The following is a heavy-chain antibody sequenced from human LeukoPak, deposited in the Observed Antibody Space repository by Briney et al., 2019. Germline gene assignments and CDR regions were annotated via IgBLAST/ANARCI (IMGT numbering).Heavy chain of an antibody. D-gene: IGHD5-18*01. Sequence: GGSLRLSCVASGFTFSSYSMHWVRQAPGEGLEWLSGISNTGRATDYADSIKGRFTISRDNSKNTVFLQMHSLRAEDTAVYYCAKGDTGLVRRYYFDLWGQGTLVTVSS. CDR1: GFTFSSYS. CDR3: AKGDTGLVRRYYFDL. V-gene: IGHV3-23*01. CDR2: ISNTGRAT. J-gene: IGHJ4*02.